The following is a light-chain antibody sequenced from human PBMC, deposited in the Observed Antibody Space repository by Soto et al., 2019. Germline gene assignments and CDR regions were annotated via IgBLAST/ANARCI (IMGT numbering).Light chain of an antibody. CDR1: QSISTY. J-gene: IGKJ4*01. CDR2: SAS. V-gene: IGKV1-39*01. CDR3: QQSYSTPYT. Sequence: DIQMTQSPSSLSASVGDRVTITCRASQSISTYLNWYQLKPGKAPNLLIYSASSLQSGVPSGFSGSGSGTEFTLTISRLQPEDFATYYCQQSYSTPYTFGGGTKVEIK.